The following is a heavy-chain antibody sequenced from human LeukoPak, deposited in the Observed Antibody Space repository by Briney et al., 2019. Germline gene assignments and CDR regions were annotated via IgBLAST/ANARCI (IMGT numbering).Heavy chain of an antibody. Sequence: RRASVKVSCKASGYTFTSYAMGWVRQAPGHGLEWMGWINTNTGNPTYAQGFTGRFVFSLDTSVSTAYLQISSLEAEDTAVYYCASFFCTNGVCYYLDYWGQGTLVTVSS. CDR2: INTNTGNP. CDR1: GYTFTSYA. J-gene: IGHJ4*02. V-gene: IGHV7-4-1*02. CDR3: ASFFCTNGVCYYLDY. D-gene: IGHD2-8*01.